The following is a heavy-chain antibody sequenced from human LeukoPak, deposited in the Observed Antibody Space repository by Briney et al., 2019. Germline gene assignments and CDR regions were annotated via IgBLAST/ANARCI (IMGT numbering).Heavy chain of an antibody. V-gene: IGHV3-30-3*01. CDR2: ISYDGSNK. Sequence: GGSLRLSCAASGFTFSSHAMHWVRQAPGKGLEWVTVISYDGSNKYYADSVKGRFTISRDNSKNTLYLQMNSLRAEDTAVYYCARESTVTTVGWFDPWGQGTLVTVSS. CDR3: ARESTVTTVGWFDP. D-gene: IGHD4-17*01. CDR1: GFTFSSHA. J-gene: IGHJ5*02.